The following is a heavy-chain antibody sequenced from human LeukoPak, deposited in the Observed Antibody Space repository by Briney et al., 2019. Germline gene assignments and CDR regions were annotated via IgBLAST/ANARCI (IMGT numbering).Heavy chain of an antibody. CDR1: GGSFSGYY. CDR2: INHSGST. D-gene: IGHD3-10*01. CDR3: ARGLYYYGSGSYYPLYYYYGMDV. Sequence: PLETLSLTCAVYGGSFSGYYWSWIRQPPGKGLEWIGEINHSGSTNYNPSLKSRVTISVDTSKNQFSLKLSSVTAADTAVYYCARGLYYYGSGSYYPLYYYYGMDVWGQGTTVTVSS. J-gene: IGHJ6*02. V-gene: IGHV4-34*01.